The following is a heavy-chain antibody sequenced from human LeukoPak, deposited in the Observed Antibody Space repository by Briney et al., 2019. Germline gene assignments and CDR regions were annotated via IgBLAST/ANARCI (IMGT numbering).Heavy chain of an antibody. V-gene: IGHV1-69*05. CDR3: ARGVPRYYDSSGYYYPFDY. Sequence: GGSVKVSRMACGGTYSSYAISWVRQAPGQGREWMGGIIPIFGTANYAQKFQGRVTITTDESTSTAYMELRSLRSEDTAVYYCARGVPRYYDSSGYYYPFDYWGQGTLVTVSS. CDR2: IIPIFGTA. CDR1: GGTYSSYA. D-gene: IGHD3-22*01. J-gene: IGHJ4*02.